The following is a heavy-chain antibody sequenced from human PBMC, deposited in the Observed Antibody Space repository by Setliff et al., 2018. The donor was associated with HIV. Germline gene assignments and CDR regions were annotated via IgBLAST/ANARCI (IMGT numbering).Heavy chain of an antibody. CDR1: GYTFTTYA. V-gene: IGHV1-3*01. Sequence: ASVKVSCKASGYTFTTYAMHWVRQAPGQSLEWMGWINAGNGNTKYSQKFQGRVTITRDTSASTAYMDLSSLRSEDTAVFYCAREGQWLDKGDAFDIWGQGTMVTVSS. CDR2: INAGNGNT. D-gene: IGHD6-19*01. CDR3: AREGQWLDKGDAFDI. J-gene: IGHJ3*02.